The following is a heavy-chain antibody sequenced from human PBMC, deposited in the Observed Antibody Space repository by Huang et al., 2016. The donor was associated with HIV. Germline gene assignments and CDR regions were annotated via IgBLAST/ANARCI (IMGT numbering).Heavy chain of an antibody. CDR3: ARHILAAGGTDAFDI. CDR1: GYSLPNYW. V-gene: IGHV5-51*01. CDR2: IYPGYSDT. D-gene: IGHD6-13*01. J-gene: IGHJ3*02. Sequence: EVQLVQSGAEVKKPGESLKISCKSFGYSLPNYWFGWVRQMPGNGREWMGDIYPGYSDTREGPSSEGQVTISADKSISTAYVQWSSLTASDTAIYYCARHILAAGGTDAFDIWGQGTMVTVSS.